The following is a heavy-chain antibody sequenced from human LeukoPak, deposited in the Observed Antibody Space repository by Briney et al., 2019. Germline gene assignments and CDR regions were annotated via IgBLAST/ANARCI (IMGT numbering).Heavy chain of an antibody. CDR3: ARDALHPLSGYMDV. J-gene: IGHJ6*03. V-gene: IGHV1-2*02. CDR2: INPNSGGT. Sequence: ASVKDACKASGYTFTGYYMHWVRQAPGQGLEWMGWINPNSGGTNYAQKFQGRVTMTRDTSISTAYMELSRLRSDDTAVYYCARDALHPLSGYMDVSGKGTTFTVSS. D-gene: IGHD1-1*01. CDR1: GYTFTGYY.